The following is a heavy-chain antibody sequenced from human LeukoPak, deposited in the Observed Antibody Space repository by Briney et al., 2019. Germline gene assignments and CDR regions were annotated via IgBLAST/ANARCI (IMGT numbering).Heavy chain of an antibody. CDR3: ARGGTRKTFDY. CDR1: GGSISSSSYY. Sequence: SETLSLTCTVSGGSISSSSYYWGWIRQPPGKGLEWIGSIYYSGSTYYNPSLKSRVTISVDTSKNQFSLKLSSVTAADTAVYYCARGGTRKTFDYWGQGTLVTVSS. D-gene: IGHD1-1*01. V-gene: IGHV4-39*01. CDR2: IYYSGST. J-gene: IGHJ4*02.